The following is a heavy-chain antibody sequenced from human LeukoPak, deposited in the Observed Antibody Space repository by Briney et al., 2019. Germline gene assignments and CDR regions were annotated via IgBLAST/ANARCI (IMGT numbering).Heavy chain of an antibody. CDR3: LKEVAVGSSSAFDY. CDR1: GYTFTNYY. Sequence: ASVKVSCKASGYTFTNYYMHWVRQAPGQGLGWMGVISPTSGSASYAQKFQGGVTMTRDTSTSTVYMELSSLRSEDTAVYYCLKEVAVGSSSAFDYWGQGTLVTVSS. J-gene: IGHJ4*02. V-gene: IGHV1-46*01. CDR2: ISPTSGSA. D-gene: IGHD6-6*01.